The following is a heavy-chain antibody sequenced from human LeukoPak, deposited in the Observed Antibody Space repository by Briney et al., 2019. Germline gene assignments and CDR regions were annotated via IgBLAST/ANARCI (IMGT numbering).Heavy chain of an antibody. J-gene: IGHJ4*02. V-gene: IGHV4-38-2*01. CDR1: GYSISSGYY. CDR2: IYHSGST. Sequence: SENLSLTCAVSGYSISSGYYWGWIRQPPGKGLEWIGSIYHSGSTYYNPSLKSRVTISVDTSKNQFSLKLSSVTAADTAVYYCALFDGGCWGQGTLVTVSS. D-gene: IGHD6-19*01. CDR3: ALFDGGC.